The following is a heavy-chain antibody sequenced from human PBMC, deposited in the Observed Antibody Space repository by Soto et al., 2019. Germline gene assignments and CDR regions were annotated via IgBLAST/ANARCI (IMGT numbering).Heavy chain of an antibody. CDR1: GGTFSSYT. CDR2: IIPILGIA. V-gene: IGHV1-69*02. J-gene: IGHJ6*02. Sequence: QVQLVQSGAEVKKPGSSVKVSCQASGGTFSSYTISWVRQAPGQGLEWMGRIIPILGIANYAQKFQGRVTITADKSTSTAYMELSSLRSEDTAVYYCARAPRDYYYYGMDVWGQGTTVTVSS. CDR3: ARAPRDYYYYGMDV.